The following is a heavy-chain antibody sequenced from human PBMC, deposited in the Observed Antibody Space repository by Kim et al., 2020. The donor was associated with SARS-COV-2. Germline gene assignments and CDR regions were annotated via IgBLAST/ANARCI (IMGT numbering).Heavy chain of an antibody. CDR1: GGSISSYY. V-gene: IGHV4-59*01. CDR3: ARDTSNSGPRGPFVVRGPSYVDP. Sequence: SETLSLTCAVYGGSISSYYWSWIRQPPGKGLEWIGYINHSGSTNYNPSLKSRVTISVDTSKNQFSLKLSSVTAADTAVYYCARDTSNSGPRGPFVVRGPSYVDPWGQGTLVTVSS. CDR2: INHSGST. D-gene: IGHD2-2*01. J-gene: IGHJ5*01.